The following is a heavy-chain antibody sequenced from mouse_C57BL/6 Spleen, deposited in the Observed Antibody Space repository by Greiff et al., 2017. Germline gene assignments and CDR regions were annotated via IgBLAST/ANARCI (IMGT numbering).Heavy chain of an antibody. CDR1: GYTFPSYW. J-gene: IGHJ3*01. Sequence: QVQLQQPGAELVKPGASVKLSCKASGYTFPSYWMQWVKQRPGQGLEWIGEIDPSDSYTNYNQKFKGKATLTVDPSSRTAYMQLSRLTSEDSAVYYWARGDSSGPGFSDWGQGTLVTVSA. D-gene: IGHD3-2*02. V-gene: IGHV1-50*01. CDR3: ARGDSSGPGFSD. CDR2: IDPSDSYT.